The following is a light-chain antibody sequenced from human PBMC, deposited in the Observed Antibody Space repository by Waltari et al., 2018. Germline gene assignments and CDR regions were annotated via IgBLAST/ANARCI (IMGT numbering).Light chain of an antibody. V-gene: IGLV2-23*01. J-gene: IGLJ2*01. CDR3: CAYGGSNSLI. CDR1: SSAFGTHNL. Sequence: QSALTQPAPVSGSPGQSITTSCPGPSSAFGTHNLSPWYQQCPGKAPNLMIYEGSKRPSGVPHRFSGSKSGNMASLTISGLQAEDEGDYYCCAYGGSNSLIFGGGTKLTVL. CDR2: EGS.